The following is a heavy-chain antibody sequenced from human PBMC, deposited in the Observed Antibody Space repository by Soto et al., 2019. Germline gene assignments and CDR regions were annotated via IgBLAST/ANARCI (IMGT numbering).Heavy chain of an antibody. V-gene: IGHV1-8*01. Sequence: QVQLVQSGAEVKKPGASVKVSCKTSGYTFVNFDINWVRQASGQGLEWLGWMNPNSGDAGYAQKFKGRVTMTTNTSMTTAYMELSSLTYEDTAVYFCARGRGSIYGYTTLGSWGQGTLVTVSS. J-gene: IGHJ5*02. CDR3: ARGRGSIYGYTTLGS. D-gene: IGHD5-18*01. CDR1: GYTFVNFD. CDR2: MNPNSGDA.